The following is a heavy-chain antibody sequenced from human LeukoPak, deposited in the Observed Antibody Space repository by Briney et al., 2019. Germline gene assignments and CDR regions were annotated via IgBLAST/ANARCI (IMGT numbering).Heavy chain of an antibody. Sequence: GGSLRLSCAASGFTFSSYGMHWVRQAPGKGLEWVAVISYDGSNKYYADSVKGRFTISRDNSKNTLYLQMNCLSAEDTAVYYCAVGSSWYVGLIDYWGQGTLVTVSS. CDR2: ISYDGSNK. CDR1: GFTFSSYG. V-gene: IGHV3-30*03. CDR3: AVGSSWYVGLIDY. D-gene: IGHD6-13*01. J-gene: IGHJ4*02.